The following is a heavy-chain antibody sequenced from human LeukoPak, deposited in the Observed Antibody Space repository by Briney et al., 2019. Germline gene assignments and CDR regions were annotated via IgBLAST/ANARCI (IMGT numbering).Heavy chain of an antibody. D-gene: IGHD5-24*01. Sequence: SETLSLTCTVSGVSIRSYHWTWIRQPPGEGLEWIGHIYNSGSTNYNPSLRGRVTISLDTSKNQVSLKLTSVTAADTAMYYCARKDGDGWGQGTLVTVSS. V-gene: IGHV4-4*08. J-gene: IGHJ4*02. CDR2: IYNSGST. CDR3: ARKDGDG. CDR1: GVSIRSYH.